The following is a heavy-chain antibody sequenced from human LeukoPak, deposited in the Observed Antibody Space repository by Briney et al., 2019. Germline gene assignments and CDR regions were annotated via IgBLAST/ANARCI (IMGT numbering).Heavy chain of an antibody. CDR1: GFTFSSYW. CDR2: IKQDGSEK. D-gene: IGHD1-1*01. CDR3: ARDPGTDYYYGMDV. Sequence: GGSLRLSCAASGFTFSSYWMSWVRRAPGKGLEWVANIKQDGSEKYYVDSVKGRFTISRDNAKNSLYLQMNSLRAEDTAVYYCARDPGTDYYYGMDVWGQGTTVTVSS. J-gene: IGHJ6*02. V-gene: IGHV3-7*01.